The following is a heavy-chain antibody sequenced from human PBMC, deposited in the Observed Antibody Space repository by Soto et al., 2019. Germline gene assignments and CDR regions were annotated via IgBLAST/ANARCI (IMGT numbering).Heavy chain of an antibody. CDR1: GFTFSSYV. V-gene: IGHV3-23*01. CDR2: ISGSGGST. D-gene: IGHD2-15*01. CDR3: AKHKLRGYYYGMDV. Sequence: GGSLRLSCAASGFTFSSYVMSWVRQAPGKGLEWVSAISGSGGSTYYADSVKGRFTISRDNSKNTLYLQMNSLRAEDTAVYYCAKHKLRGYYYGMDVWGQGTTVTVSS. J-gene: IGHJ6*02.